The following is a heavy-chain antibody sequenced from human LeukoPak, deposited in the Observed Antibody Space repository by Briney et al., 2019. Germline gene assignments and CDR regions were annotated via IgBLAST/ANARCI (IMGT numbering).Heavy chain of an antibody. J-gene: IGHJ4*02. CDR2: ISPGGSTI. CDR3: ARDRESSSMSWAFDY. V-gene: IGHV3-11*04. D-gene: IGHD6-6*01. CDR1: GFTFSEYY. Sequence: GGSLRLSCAASGFTFSEYYMTWIRQAPGKGLEWLSYISPGGSTIYYADSMKGRLTISRDNAKKSLDLQMNSLRAGDTAVYYCARDRESSSMSWAFDYWGQGTLVTVSS.